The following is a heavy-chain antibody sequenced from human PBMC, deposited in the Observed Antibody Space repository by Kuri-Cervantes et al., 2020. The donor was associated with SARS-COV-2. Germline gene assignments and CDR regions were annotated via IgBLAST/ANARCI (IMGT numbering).Heavy chain of an antibody. CDR1: GLTFSSYA. Sequence: LSLTCAASGLTFSSYAMHWVRQAAGKGLEWVAVISYDGSNKYYADSVKGRFTISRDNSKNTLYLQMNNLRAEDTAVYYCAREGQLERPGAYYYYYGMDVWGQGTTVTVSS. J-gene: IGHJ6*02. V-gene: IGHV3-30-3*01. D-gene: IGHD1-1*01. CDR2: ISYDGSNK. CDR3: AREGQLERPGAYYYYYGMDV.